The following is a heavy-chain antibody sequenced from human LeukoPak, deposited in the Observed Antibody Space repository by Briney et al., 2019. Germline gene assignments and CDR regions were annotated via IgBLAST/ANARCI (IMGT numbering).Heavy chain of an antibody. CDR3: ARDRDSNYRFDS. CDR1: GLTFSDYY. V-gene: IGHV3-11*01. J-gene: IGHJ4*02. D-gene: IGHD4-11*01. Sequence: PGGSLRLSCAASGLTFSDYYMSWIRQTPGKGLEWVSCISSSGGTIYYADSVKGRFTISRDDAKNSLYLQMNSLRAEDTAVYYCARDRDSNYRFDSWGQGTLDTVSS. CDR2: ISSSGGTI.